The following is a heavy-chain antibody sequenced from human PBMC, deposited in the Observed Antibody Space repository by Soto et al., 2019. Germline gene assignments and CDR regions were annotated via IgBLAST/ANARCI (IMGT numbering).Heavy chain of an antibody. D-gene: IGHD3-22*01. CDR2: IYYSGST. CDR1: GDSISSGGYY. CDR3: ARADYDSSGYYPTYYYYYGMDV. J-gene: IGHJ6*02. Sequence: SATLYLTGTVSGDSISSGGYYWSWIRQHPGKGLEWIGYIYYSGSTYYNPSLKSRVTISVDTSKNQFSLKLSSVTAADTAVYYCARADYDSSGYYPTYYYYYGMDVWGQGTTVTVLL. V-gene: IGHV4-31*03.